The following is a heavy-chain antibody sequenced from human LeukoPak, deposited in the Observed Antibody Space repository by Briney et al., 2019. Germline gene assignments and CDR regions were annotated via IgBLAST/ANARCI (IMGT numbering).Heavy chain of an antibody. D-gene: IGHD1-26*01. CDR3: AKGGVPKVGATDY. V-gene: IGHV3-30-3*01. CDR2: ISYDGSNK. CDR1: GFTFSSYA. Sequence: GRSLRLPCAASGFTFSSYAMHWVRQAPGKGLEWVAVISYDGSNKYYADSVKGRFTISRDNSKNTLYLQMNSLRAEDTAVYYCAKGGVPKVGATDYWGQGTLVTVSS. J-gene: IGHJ4*02.